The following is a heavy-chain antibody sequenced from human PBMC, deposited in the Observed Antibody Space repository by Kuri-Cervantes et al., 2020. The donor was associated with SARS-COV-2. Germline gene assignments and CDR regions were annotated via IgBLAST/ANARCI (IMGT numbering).Heavy chain of an antibody. V-gene: IGHV4-4*08. CDR2: IYTSGST. Sequence: ESLKISCTVSGGSISSYYWSWIRQPPGKGLEWIGYIYTSGSTNYNPSLKSRVTMSVDTSKNQFSLKLSSVTAADTAVYYCARDPWGIAAALNAFDIWGQGTMVTVSS. CDR3: ARDPWGIAAALNAFDI. D-gene: IGHD6-13*01. CDR1: GGSISSYY. J-gene: IGHJ3*02.